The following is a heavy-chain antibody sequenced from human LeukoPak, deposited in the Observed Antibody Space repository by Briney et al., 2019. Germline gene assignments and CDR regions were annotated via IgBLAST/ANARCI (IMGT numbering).Heavy chain of an antibody. CDR2: ISAYNGNT. Sequence: ASVKVSCRASGYTFTSYGISWVRQASGQGLEWMGWISAYNGNTNYAQKLQGRVTMTTDTSTSTAYMELRSLRSDDTAVYYCAREVAVVSDWFDPWGQGTLVTVSS. CDR3: AREVAVVSDWFDP. CDR1: GYTFTSYG. V-gene: IGHV1-18*01. J-gene: IGHJ5*02. D-gene: IGHD6-19*01.